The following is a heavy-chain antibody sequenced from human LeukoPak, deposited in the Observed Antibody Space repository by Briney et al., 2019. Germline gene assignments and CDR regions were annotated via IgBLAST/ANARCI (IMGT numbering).Heavy chain of an antibody. CDR3: ARFGYGSWFDP. CDR2: ISGSGGST. J-gene: IGHJ5*02. V-gene: IGHV3-23*01. CDR1: GFTFSSYA. Sequence: PGGSLRLSCAASGFTFSSYAMSWVRQAPGKGLEWVSAISGSGGSTYYADSVKGRFTISRDNAKNSLYLQMNSLRAEDTAVYYCARFGYGSWFDPWGQGTLVTVSS. D-gene: IGHD3-10*01.